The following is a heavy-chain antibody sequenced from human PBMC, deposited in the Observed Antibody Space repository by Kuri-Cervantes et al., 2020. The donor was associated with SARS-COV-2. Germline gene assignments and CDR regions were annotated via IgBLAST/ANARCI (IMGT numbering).Heavy chain of an antibody. Sequence: GESLKISCAASGFTFSGYSMNWVRQAPGKGLEWVSYISALSSTIYYADSVNGRFTISRDNAKNSLYLQMNSLRAEDTAVYYCARVDYDFWSQGTLVTVSS. D-gene: IGHD3/OR15-3a*01. CDR3: ARVDYDF. CDR1: GFTFSGYS. CDR2: ISALSSTI. J-gene: IGHJ4*02. V-gene: IGHV3-48*01.